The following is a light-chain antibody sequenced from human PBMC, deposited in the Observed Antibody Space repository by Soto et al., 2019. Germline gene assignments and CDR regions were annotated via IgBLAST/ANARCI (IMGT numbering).Light chain of an antibody. CDR1: QSITGY. CDR3: KQSFIAPWT. J-gene: IGKJ1*01. CDR2: AAS. V-gene: IGKV1-39*01. Sequence: DIQMTQSPSSLSASVGDRVTTTCRASQSITGYLNWYQQKPGKVPKLLIYAASTLQSGVQSRFSGSGSGTDFTLTLSSLQAEDSATYYCKQSFIAPWTVGQGTKVDIK.